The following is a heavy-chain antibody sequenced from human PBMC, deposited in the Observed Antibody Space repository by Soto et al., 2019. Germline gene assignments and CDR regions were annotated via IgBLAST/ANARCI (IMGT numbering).Heavy chain of an antibody. Sequence: EVQLVESGGGLVQPGGSLRLSCAASGFTFSSYWMHWVRQAPGKGLVWVSRINSDGSSTSYADSVKGRFTISRDNAKNMLYLQMNSLRAEDTAVYYCARDDSGSYYWLSYGMDVWGQGTTVTVS. CDR3: ARDDSGSYYWLSYGMDV. J-gene: IGHJ6*02. V-gene: IGHV3-74*01. D-gene: IGHD1-26*01. CDR1: GFTFSSYW. CDR2: INSDGSST.